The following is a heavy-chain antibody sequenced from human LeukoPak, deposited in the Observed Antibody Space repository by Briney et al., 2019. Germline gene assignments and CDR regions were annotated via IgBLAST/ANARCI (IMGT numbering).Heavy chain of an antibody. CDR2: IYYSGST. V-gene: IGHV4-59*01. CDR1: GGSISSYY. Sequence: SETLSLTCTVSGGSISSYYWSWMRQPPGEGLEWIGYIYYSGSTNYNPSLKSRVTISVDTSKNQFSLKLSSVTAADTAVYYCARGQQKLLPFDYWGQGTLVTVSS. D-gene: IGHD6-13*01. CDR3: ARGQQKLLPFDY. J-gene: IGHJ4*02.